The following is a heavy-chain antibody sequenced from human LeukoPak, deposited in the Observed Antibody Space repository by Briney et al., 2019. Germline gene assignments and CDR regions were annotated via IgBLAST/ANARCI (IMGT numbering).Heavy chain of an antibody. Sequence: EASETLSLTCTVSGGSVSSGYYYWNWIRQPPGKGLEWIGYTYYSGSTNYNPSLKSRVTMSLDTSKNQFSLKLSSVTAADTAVYYCARGLTLRNYDFWSGYYPNGMDVWGQGTTVTVSS. CDR1: GGSVSSGYYY. CDR2: TYYSGST. V-gene: IGHV4-61*01. CDR3: ARGLTLRNYDFWSGYYPNGMDV. J-gene: IGHJ6*02. D-gene: IGHD3-3*01.